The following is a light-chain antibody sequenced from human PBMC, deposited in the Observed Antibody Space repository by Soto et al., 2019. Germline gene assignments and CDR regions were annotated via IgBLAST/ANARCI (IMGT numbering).Light chain of an antibody. V-gene: IGLV2-14*01. Sequence: QSALTQPASVSGSPGQSITISCTGTSSDVGGYNSVSWYRQDPGKAPKLMIYDVTNRPSGVSNRFSGSKSGNTASLTISGLQAEDEADYYCSSFTSDNTYVFGTGTKVTVL. CDR3: SSFTSDNTYV. J-gene: IGLJ1*01. CDR2: DVT. CDR1: SSDVGGYNS.